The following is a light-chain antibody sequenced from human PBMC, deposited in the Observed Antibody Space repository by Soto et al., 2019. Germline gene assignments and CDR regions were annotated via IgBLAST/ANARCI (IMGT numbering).Light chain of an antibody. CDR2: GAS. V-gene: IGKV3-20*01. Sequence: EVGLTQSPGTLSLTPGERATRSCRASQSVSNNYLAWYQQKPGQAPRLLIYGASNRATGIPDRFSGSGSGTDFTLTISRLEPEDFAVYYCQQYGSSGTFGQGTK. CDR3: QQYGSSGT. J-gene: IGKJ1*01. CDR1: QSVSNNY.